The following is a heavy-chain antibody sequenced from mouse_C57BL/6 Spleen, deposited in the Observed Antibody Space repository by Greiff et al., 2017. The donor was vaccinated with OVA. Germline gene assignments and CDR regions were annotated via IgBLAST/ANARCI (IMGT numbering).Heavy chain of an antibody. D-gene: IGHD2-12*01. J-gene: IGHJ2*01. CDR3: TRYYICSDY. CDR2: IDPEDGDT. V-gene: IGHV14-1*01. Sequence: EVQLVESGAELVRPGASVKLSCTASGFNIKDYYMHWVKQRPEQGLEWIGRIDPEDGDTEYAPKLQGKATMTADTSSNTAYLQLIILTSEDTAFYYCTRYYICSDYWGQGTTLTVSS. CDR1: GFNIKDYY.